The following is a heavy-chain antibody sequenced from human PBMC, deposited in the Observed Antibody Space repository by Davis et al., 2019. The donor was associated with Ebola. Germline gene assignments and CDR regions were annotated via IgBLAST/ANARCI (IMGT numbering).Heavy chain of an antibody. J-gene: IGHJ2*01. V-gene: IGHV4-39*01. CDR1: GGSISSSSYY. Sequence: PSETLSLTCTVSGGSISSSSYYWGWIRQPPGKGLEWIGSIYYSGSTYYNPSLKSRVTISVDTSKNQFSLKLSSVTAADTAVYYCARRSVTTLDWYFDLWGRGTLVTVSS. D-gene: IGHD4-17*01. CDR3: ARRSVTTLDWYFDL. CDR2: IYYSGST.